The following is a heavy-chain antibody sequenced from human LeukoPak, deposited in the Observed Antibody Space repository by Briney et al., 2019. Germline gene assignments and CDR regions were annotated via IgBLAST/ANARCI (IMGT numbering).Heavy chain of an antibody. V-gene: IGHV3-21*01. CDR3: AREGGYSSP. D-gene: IGHD5-12*01. CDR1: GFTXSVYS. Sequence: GSLRLSWAASGFTXSVYSMNWVRQAPGKGLEWVSSISSSSKYIYYADSVKGRFTISRDNAQNSLYLQMNSLRTEDTAVYYCAREGGYSSPWGQGTLVTVSS. J-gene: IGHJ5*02. CDR2: ISSSSKYI.